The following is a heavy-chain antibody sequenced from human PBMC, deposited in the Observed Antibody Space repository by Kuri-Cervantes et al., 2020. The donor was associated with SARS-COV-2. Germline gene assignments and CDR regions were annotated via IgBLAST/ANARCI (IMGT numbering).Heavy chain of an antibody. CDR2: IYYSGST. CDR1: GGSISSYY. CDR3: AKDDKYYDILTGYSRWETKTYYYYYGMDV. D-gene: IGHD3-9*01. Sequence: SETLSLTCTVSGGSISSYYWSWIRQPPGKGLEWIGYIYYSGSTNYNPSLKSRVTISVDTSKNQFSLKLSSVTAADTAVYYCAKDDKYYDILTGYSRWETKTYYYYYGMDVWGQGTTVTVSS. J-gene: IGHJ6*02. V-gene: IGHV4-59*12.